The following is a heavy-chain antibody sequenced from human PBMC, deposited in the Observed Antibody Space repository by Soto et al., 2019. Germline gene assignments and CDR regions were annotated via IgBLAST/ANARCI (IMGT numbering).Heavy chain of an antibody. Sequence: SVKVSCKASGGTFSSYAISWVRQAPGQGLEWMGGIIPIFGTANYAQKFQGRVTITADESTSTAYMELSSLRSEDTAVYYCASVYGTAMHYYYYYGMDVWGQGTTVTVSS. V-gene: IGHV1-69*13. CDR3: ASVYGTAMHYYYYYGMDV. CDR2: IIPIFGTA. J-gene: IGHJ6*02. CDR1: GGTFSSYA. D-gene: IGHD2-2*01.